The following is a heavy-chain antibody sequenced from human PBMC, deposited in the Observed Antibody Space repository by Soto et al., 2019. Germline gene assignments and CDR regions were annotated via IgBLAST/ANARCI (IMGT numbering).Heavy chain of an antibody. V-gene: IGHV4-59*01. CDR3: AGKSGYDYHYHYGMAV. CDR2: IYYSGSA. Sequence: ETXSLTCTVSGGSISSYYWNWIRQPPGKGLEWIGYIYYSGSANYNPSLKSRVTISIDTSKNHFSLKLISVTAADTAVYYCAGKSGYDYHYHYGMAVWGQGTTVTVSS. J-gene: IGHJ6*02. CDR1: GGSISSYY. D-gene: IGHD5-12*01.